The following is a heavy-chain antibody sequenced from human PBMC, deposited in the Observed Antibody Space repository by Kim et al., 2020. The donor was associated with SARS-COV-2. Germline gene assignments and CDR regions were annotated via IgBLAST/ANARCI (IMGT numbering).Heavy chain of an antibody. CDR3: ARAMVVVVPAAIFGGMDV. J-gene: IGHJ6*01. CDR2: INHSGST. D-gene: IGHD2-2*01. Sequence: SETLSLTCAVYGGSFSGYYWSWIRQPPGKGLEWIGEINHSGSTNYNPSLKSRVTISVDTSKNQFSLKLSSVTAADTAVYYCARAMVVVVPAAIFGGMDV. V-gene: IGHV4-34*01. CDR1: GGSFSGYY.